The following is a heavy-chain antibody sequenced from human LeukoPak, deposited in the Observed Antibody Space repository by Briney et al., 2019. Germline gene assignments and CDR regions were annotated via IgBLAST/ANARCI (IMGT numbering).Heavy chain of an antibody. V-gene: IGHV3-33*08. D-gene: IGHD4-23*01. Sequence: GGSLRLSCVASGFKFTDYAIHWVRQVPGRGLEWVAVVWFDGSYELYADSVKGRFTISRDDSRSTVNLRMESLRAEDTALYYCARDLGGRGIPVYYFDYWGQGTQVTVSS. CDR2: VWFDGSYE. J-gene: IGHJ4*02. CDR3: ARDLGGRGIPVYYFDY. CDR1: GFKFTDYA.